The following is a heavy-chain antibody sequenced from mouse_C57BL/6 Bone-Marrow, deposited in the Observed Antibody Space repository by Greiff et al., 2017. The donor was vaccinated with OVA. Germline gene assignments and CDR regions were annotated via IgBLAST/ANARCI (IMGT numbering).Heavy chain of an antibody. CDR1: GYAFTNYL. CDR2: INPGSGGT. D-gene: IGHD1-1*02. CDR3: ARSLFRY. Sequence: QVQLQQSGAELVRPGTSVKVSCKASGYAFTNYLIEWVKQRPGQGLEWIGVINPGSGGTNYNEKFKGKATLTADKSSSTAYMQRSSLTSEDSAVYFCARSLFRYWGQGTLVTVSA. V-gene: IGHV1-54*01. J-gene: IGHJ3*01.